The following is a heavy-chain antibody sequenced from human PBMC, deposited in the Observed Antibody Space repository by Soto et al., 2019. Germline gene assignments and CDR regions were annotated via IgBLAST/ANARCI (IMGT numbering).Heavy chain of an antibody. CDR2: IYYSGST. J-gene: IGHJ4*02. D-gene: IGHD2-2*02. Sequence: SETLSLTCTVSGGSISSSGYYWSWIRQRPGKDLEWIGYIYYSGSTYYNPSLKSRVTISVDTSKNQFSLKLSSVTAADTAVYYCARERYCGTTSCYIPGFFDYWGQGTLVTVSS. CDR3: ARERYCGTTSCYIPGFFDY. CDR1: GGSISSSGYY. V-gene: IGHV4-31*03.